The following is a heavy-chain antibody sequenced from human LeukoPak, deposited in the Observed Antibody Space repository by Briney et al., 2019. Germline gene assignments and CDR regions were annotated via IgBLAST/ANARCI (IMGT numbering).Heavy chain of an antibody. CDR2: ISSSSSYI. D-gene: IGHD6-13*01. CDR3: ARVPPLGYSSSWYRDAFDI. V-gene: IGHV3-21*01. J-gene: IGHJ3*02. Sequence: GGSLRLSCGASGFTFSLYSMNWVRQAPGKGLEWVSSISSSSSYIYYADSVKGRFTISRDNAKNSLYLQMNSLRAEDTAVYYCARVPPLGYSSSWYRDAFDIWGQGTMVTVSS. CDR1: GFTFSLYS.